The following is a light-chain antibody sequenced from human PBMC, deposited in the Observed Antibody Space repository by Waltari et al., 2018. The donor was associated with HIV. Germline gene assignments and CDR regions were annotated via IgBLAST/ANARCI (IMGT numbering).Light chain of an antibody. CDR1: TSNIASNT. Sequence: QSVLPQPPSASQTPGPRVTISCSGRTSNIASNTVNCYHPLPGRAAKRLIYTNNQRPSGVPDRFSGSKYGTSASLAISGLQSEDEAHYYCAAWDDSVKGWVFGGGTKLTVL. CDR3: AAWDDSVKGWV. CDR2: TNN. J-gene: IGLJ3*02. V-gene: IGLV1-44*01.